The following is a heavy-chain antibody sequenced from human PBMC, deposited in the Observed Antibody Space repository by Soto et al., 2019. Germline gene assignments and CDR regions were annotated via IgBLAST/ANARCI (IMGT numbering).Heavy chain of an antibody. Sequence: GGSLRLSCAASGFTFSSYALRCVRQSPGKGLEWVAVISYDGSNKYYADSVKGRFTISRDNSKNTLYLQMNSLRAEDTAVYYCARAYYDSSGSEDYWGQGTLVTVS. D-gene: IGHD3-22*01. CDR1: GFTFSSYA. CDR3: ARAYYDSSGSEDY. J-gene: IGHJ4*02. V-gene: IGHV3-30-3*01. CDR2: ISYDGSNK.